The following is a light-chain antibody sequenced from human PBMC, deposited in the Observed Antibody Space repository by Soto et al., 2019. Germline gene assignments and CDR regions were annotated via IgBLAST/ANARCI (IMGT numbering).Light chain of an antibody. Sequence: QSDLTQPASVSGSPGQSITISCTGTSSDVGGYNYVSWYQQHPGKAPKLMIYDVSNRPSGVSNRFSGSKSGNMASLTISGLQAEDEADYYCSSYTSSSTYVFGTGTKVTVL. CDR2: DVS. V-gene: IGLV2-14*01. J-gene: IGLJ1*01. CDR3: SSYTSSSTYV. CDR1: SSDVGGYNY.